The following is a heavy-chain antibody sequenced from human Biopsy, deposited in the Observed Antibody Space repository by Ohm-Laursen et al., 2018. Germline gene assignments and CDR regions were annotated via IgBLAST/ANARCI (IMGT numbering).Heavy chain of an antibody. V-gene: IGHV1-69*13. CDR1: GYSFSTYD. D-gene: IGHD6-19*01. Sequence: SVKVSCKASGYSFSTYDVNWVRQAPGHGLEWMGGIITVSETAGYAERFQGRVTITADVTTTTAYMDLSGLRSEDTAVYYCAREYSSGWYEGRAFDYWGQGTLVTVSS. J-gene: IGHJ4*02. CDR2: IITVSETA. CDR3: AREYSSGWYEGRAFDY.